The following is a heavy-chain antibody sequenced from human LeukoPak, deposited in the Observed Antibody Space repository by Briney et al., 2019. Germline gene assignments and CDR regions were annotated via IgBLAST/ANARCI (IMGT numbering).Heavy chain of an antibody. CDR3: ARADTTGSYSSDAFDI. CDR1: GGSISSSSYY. V-gene: IGHV4-39*07. J-gene: IGHJ3*02. D-gene: IGHD3-10*01. CDR2: IYYSGST. Sequence: SETLSLTCTVSGGSISSSSYYWGWIRQPPGKGLEWIGSIYYSGSTYYNPSLKSRVTISVDTSKNQFSLKLSSVTAADTAVYYCARADTTGSYSSDAFDIWGQGARVTVFS.